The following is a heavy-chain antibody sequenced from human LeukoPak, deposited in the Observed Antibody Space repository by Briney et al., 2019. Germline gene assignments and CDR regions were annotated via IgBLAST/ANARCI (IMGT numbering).Heavy chain of an antibody. Sequence: SETLSLTCTVSGGPISSNNYYWGWLRQPPGMGLEWIATIYYSGSTYYNPSLKSRVTISVDTSKNQFSLKLSSVTAADTAVYYCARHPFNYYYYMDVWGKGTTVTVSS. CDR1: GGPISSNNYY. V-gene: IGHV4-39*01. CDR3: ARHPFNYYYYMDV. CDR2: IYYSGST. J-gene: IGHJ6*03.